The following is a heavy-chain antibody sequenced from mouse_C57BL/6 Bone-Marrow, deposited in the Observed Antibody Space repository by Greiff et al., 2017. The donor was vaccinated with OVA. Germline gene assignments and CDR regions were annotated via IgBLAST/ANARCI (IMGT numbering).Heavy chain of an antibody. CDR2: IYPRSGNT. Sequence: QVQLKQSGAELARPGASVKLSCKASGYTFTSYGISWVKQRTGQGLEWIGEIYPRSGNTYYNEKFKGKATLTADKSSSTAYMELRSLTSEDSSVYFCARSLYYGSSYKDYWGQGTTLTVSS. CDR3: ARSLYYGSSYKDY. J-gene: IGHJ2*01. CDR1: GYTFTSYG. D-gene: IGHD1-1*01. V-gene: IGHV1-81*01.